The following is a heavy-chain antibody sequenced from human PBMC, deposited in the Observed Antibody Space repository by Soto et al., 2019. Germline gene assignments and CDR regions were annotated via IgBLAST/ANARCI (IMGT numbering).Heavy chain of an antibody. CDR1: GFTFSSYA. CDR3: AKWILWFGELGDYYYYYMDV. V-gene: IGHV3-23*01. D-gene: IGHD3-10*01. J-gene: IGHJ6*03. Sequence: EVQLLESGGGLVQPGGSLRLSCAASGFTFSSYAMSWVRQAPGKGLEWVSAISGSGGSTYYADSVKGRFTISRDNSKTTLYLQMNSLRAEDTAVYYCAKWILWFGELGDYYYYYMDVWGKGTTVTVSS. CDR2: ISGSGGST.